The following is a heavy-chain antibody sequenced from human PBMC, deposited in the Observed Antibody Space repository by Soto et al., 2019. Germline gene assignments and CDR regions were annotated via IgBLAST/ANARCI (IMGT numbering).Heavy chain of an antibody. J-gene: IGHJ4*02. CDR1: GYSLINYA. Sequence: ASVKVSCTASGYSLINYAMHWVRQAPGQRLEWMGYINAVTGNTKYSQTFQGRVTITRDTSASTAYMDLSSLRSEDTAVYYCARDYCSSISCVFDSWGQGTLVTVSS. V-gene: IGHV1-3*01. CDR3: ARDYCSSISCVFDS. CDR2: INAVTGNT. D-gene: IGHD2-2*01.